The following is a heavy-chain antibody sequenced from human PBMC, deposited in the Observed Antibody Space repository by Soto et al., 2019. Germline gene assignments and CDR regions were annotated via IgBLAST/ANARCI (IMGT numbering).Heavy chain of an antibody. V-gene: IGHV3-30*18. CDR1: GFTFSDYA. D-gene: IGHD6-19*01. Sequence: VQLVESGGGVVQPGRSLRLSCAASGFTFSDYAMHWVRQAPGKGLEWVAVVSHDGRNTHYADSVKGRFTISRDSSKNTVNLEMTRLRAEDTAVYYCAKGGRQWLVTSDFNYWGQGALVTVTS. CDR3: AKGGRQWLVTSDFNY. J-gene: IGHJ4*02. CDR2: VSHDGRNT.